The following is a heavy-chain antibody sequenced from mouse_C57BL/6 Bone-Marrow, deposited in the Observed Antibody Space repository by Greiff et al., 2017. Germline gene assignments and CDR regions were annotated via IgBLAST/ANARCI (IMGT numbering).Heavy chain of an antibody. CDR3: TRAIYYGNYWYFDV. J-gene: IGHJ1*03. CDR2: ISSGGDYI. V-gene: IGHV5-9-1*02. D-gene: IGHD2-1*01. Sequence: RVESGEGLVKPGGSLKLSCAASGFTFSSYAMSWVRQTPEKRLEWVAYISSGGDYIYYADTVKGRFTISIDNARNTLSLQMSSLKSEDTAMYYCTRAIYYGNYWYFDVWGTGTTVTVSS. CDR1: GFTFSSYA.